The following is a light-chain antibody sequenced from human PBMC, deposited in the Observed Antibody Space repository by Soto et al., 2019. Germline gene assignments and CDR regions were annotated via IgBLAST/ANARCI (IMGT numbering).Light chain of an antibody. CDR3: QQYSSSLYT. Sequence: EIVLTQSPGTPSLSPGERVTLSCRASQSVSSNYLAWYQHKPGQAPRLIIYGASARATGIPDRFSGSGSGTDFTLTISRLEPEDFAVYYCQQYSSSLYTFGQGTK. CDR2: GAS. CDR1: QSVSSNY. J-gene: IGKJ2*01. V-gene: IGKV3-20*01.